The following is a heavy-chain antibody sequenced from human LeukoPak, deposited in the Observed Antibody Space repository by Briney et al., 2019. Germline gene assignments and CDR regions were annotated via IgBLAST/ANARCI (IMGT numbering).Heavy chain of an antibody. J-gene: IGHJ6*03. CDR2: VKKDGSGK. CDR1: GFTFSSYW. Sequence: PGGSLRLSCTASGFTFSSYWMDWVRQAPGKGLEWVASVKKDGSGKKYVDSVKGRFTISRDNAKNSLYLEMNSLRTEDTAVYYCTRGIVASVIYYYYMDVWGKGTTVTVSS. V-gene: IGHV3-7*01. CDR3: TRGIVASVIYYYYMDV. D-gene: IGHD5-12*01.